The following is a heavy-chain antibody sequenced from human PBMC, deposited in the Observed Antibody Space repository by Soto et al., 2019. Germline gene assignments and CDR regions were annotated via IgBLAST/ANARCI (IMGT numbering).Heavy chain of an antibody. V-gene: IGHV3-23*01. CDR2: ISGSDGST. Sequence: RLSCVASGFRFSGYAMSWVRQAPGEGLEWVSVISGSDGSTYYADSVKGRFTISRDDSKSTLFLQMNSLRAEDTAIYYCARDRERDAWYEDYWGQGTLVTVSS. J-gene: IGHJ4*02. D-gene: IGHD6-13*01. CDR1: GFRFSGYA. CDR3: ARDRERDAWYEDY.